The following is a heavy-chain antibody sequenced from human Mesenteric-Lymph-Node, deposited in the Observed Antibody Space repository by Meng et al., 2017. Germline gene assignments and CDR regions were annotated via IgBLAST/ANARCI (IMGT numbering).Heavy chain of an antibody. CDR1: GFTFSSYG. V-gene: IGHV3-33*01. CDR3: ARGRYYDSSAPGAFDI. D-gene: IGHD3-22*01. CDR2: IWYDGSNK. Sequence: GGSLRLSCAASGFTFSSYGMHWVRQAPGKGLEWVAVIWYDGSNKYYADSVKGRFTISRDNSKNTLYLQMTSLRAEDTSVYYCARGRYYDSSAPGAFDIWGQGTMVTVSS. J-gene: IGHJ3*02.